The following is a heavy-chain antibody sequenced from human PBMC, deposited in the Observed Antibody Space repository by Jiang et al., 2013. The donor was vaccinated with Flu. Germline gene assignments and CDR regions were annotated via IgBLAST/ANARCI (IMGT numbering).Heavy chain of an antibody. D-gene: IGHD3-10*02. CDR2: MYYSGGT. Sequence: GLVKPSETLSLTCTVSGGSIRSYYWSWIRQPPGKRLEWIGHMYYSGGTNYNPSLKSRLTLSVDTSKNQFSLKLSSVTTADTALYYCARFGWDGAYERGAFDIWGQGTMVTVSS. V-gene: IGHV4-59*01. J-gene: IGHJ3*02. CDR1: GGSIRSYY. CDR3: ARFGWDGAYERGAFDI.